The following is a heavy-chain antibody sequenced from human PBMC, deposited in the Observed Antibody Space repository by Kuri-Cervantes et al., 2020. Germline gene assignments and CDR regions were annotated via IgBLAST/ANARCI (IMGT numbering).Heavy chain of an antibody. V-gene: IGHV1-18*01. J-gene: IGHJ5*02. D-gene: IGHD3-3*01. CDR1: GYTFTSYG. Sequence: ASVKVSCKASGYTFTSYGITWVRQAPGQGLEWMGWISVYNGNTNYAQKLQGRVTMTTDTSTSTGYMELRSLTSDDTAVYYCARAANYDFWSGYYSWFDPWGQGTLVTVSS. CDR2: ISVYNGNT. CDR3: ARAANYDFWSGYYSWFDP.